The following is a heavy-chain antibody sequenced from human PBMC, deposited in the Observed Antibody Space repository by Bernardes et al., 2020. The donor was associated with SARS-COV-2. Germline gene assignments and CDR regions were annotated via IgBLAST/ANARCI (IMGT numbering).Heavy chain of an antibody. CDR1: GGSISNYY. V-gene: IGHV4-59*01. CDR2: IYYTGST. CDR3: ARDQFDVGYYYGMGV. Sequence: SETLSLTCTVSGGSISNYYWNWIRQPPGKGLEWIGYIYYTGSTYYNPSLKSRVTISVDTSKNQFSLKLRSVSAADTAVYYCARDQFDVGYYYGMGVWGQGTTVTVSS. J-gene: IGHJ6*02.